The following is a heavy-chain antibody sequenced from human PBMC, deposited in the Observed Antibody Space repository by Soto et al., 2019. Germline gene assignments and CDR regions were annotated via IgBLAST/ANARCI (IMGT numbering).Heavy chain of an antibody. Sequence: VQLVESGGGLVQPGGSLRLSCAASGFTFSSYWMSWVRQAPGKGLEWVANIKQDGSEKYYVDSVKGRFTISRDNAKNSLYLQMNSLRAEDTAVYYCARDLYDFWSAGDAFDIWGQGTMVTVSS. J-gene: IGHJ3*02. CDR1: GFTFSSYW. V-gene: IGHV3-7*01. CDR2: IKQDGSEK. CDR3: ARDLYDFWSAGDAFDI. D-gene: IGHD3-3*01.